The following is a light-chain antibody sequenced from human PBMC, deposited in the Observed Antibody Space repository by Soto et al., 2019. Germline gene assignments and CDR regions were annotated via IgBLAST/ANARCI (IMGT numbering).Light chain of an antibody. Sequence: QSVLTQPPSVSGAPGQRVTISCTGSTSNIGARYDVHWYQQLPGTAPKLLIYKSNQRPSGVPDRFSGSKSGTSASLAISGLQSEDEADYYCAAWDDSLNGRVFGGGTKVTVL. CDR2: KSN. CDR3: AAWDDSLNGRV. V-gene: IGLV1-44*01. CDR1: TSNIGARYD. J-gene: IGLJ3*02.